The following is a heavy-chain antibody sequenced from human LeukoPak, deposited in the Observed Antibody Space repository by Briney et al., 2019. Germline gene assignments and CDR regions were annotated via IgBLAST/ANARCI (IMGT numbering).Heavy chain of an antibody. D-gene: IGHD3-3*01. CDR3: ARSPTARYYDFWSGYYPSTPHFDY. J-gene: IGHJ4*02. Sequence: ASVKVFCKASGYTFTSYDINWVRQATGQGLEWMGWMNPNSGNTGYAQKFQGRATMTRNTSISTAYMELSSLRSEDTAVYYCARSPTARYYDFWSGYYPSTPHFDYWGQGTLVTVSS. V-gene: IGHV1-8*01. CDR2: MNPNSGNT. CDR1: GYTFTSYD.